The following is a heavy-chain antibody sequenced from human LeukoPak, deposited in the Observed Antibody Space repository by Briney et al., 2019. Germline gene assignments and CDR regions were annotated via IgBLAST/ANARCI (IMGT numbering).Heavy chain of an antibody. J-gene: IGHJ5*02. CDR3: ARDRKNLNWFDP. V-gene: IGHV4-31*03. CDR1: GGSISSGGYY. Sequence: SQTLSLTCTVSGGSISSGGYYWSWIRQHPGKGLEWIGYIYYSGSTYYNPSLKSRVTISVDTSKNQFSLKLSSVTAADTAVYYCARDRKNLNWFDPWDQGTLVTVSS. CDR2: IYYSGST.